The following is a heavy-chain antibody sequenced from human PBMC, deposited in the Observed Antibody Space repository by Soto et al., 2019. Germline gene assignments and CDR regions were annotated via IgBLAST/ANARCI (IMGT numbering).Heavy chain of an antibody. J-gene: IGHJ4*02. CDR2: MNSYNGNI. V-gene: IGHV1-18*01. CDR3: ARSDLYYNIFRI. D-gene: IGHD3-22*01. Sequence: QVQLVQSGAEVKKPGASVKISCKASGYTFASYGITWVRQAPGQGLECVAWMNSYNGNIKYSQKFQGRVTMTTDTSTNTAYMELRSLTSDDTAVYYCARSDLYYNIFRIWGQGTLVTVSS. CDR1: GYTFASYG.